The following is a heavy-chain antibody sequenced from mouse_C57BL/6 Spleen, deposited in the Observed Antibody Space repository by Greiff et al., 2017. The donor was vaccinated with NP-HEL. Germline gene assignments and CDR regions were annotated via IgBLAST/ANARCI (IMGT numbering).Heavy chain of an antibody. V-gene: IGHV1-64*01. CDR3: ARCPLYYYGSSLDY. CDR2: IHPNSGST. CDR1: GYTFTSYW. J-gene: IGHJ2*01. D-gene: IGHD1-1*01. Sequence: VQLQQSGAELVKPGASVKLSCKASGYTFTSYWMHWVKQRPGQGLEWIGMIHPNSGSTNYNEKFKSKATLTVDKSSSTAYMQLSSLTSEDSAVYYCARCPLYYYGSSLDYWGQGTTLTVSS.